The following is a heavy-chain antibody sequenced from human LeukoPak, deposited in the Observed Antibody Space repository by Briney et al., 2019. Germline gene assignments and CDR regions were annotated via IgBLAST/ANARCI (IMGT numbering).Heavy chain of an antibody. D-gene: IGHD4-11*01. V-gene: IGHV1-2*02. Sequence: ASVTVSCTASGYTLTDYYMHWVRQAPGQGVGWVGWINPNSGDTKSAQKFQRRVTMTGDTSISTAYMELSRVTSGDTAVCYCARDRDYSKTERGFDYWGQGTLVTVSS. CDR2: INPNSGDT. J-gene: IGHJ4*02. CDR3: ARDRDYSKTERGFDY. CDR1: GYTLTDYY.